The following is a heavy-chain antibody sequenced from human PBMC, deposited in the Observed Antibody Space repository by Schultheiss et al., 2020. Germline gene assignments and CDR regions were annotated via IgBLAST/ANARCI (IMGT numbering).Heavy chain of an antibody. Sequence: GGSLRLSCAASGFTFSSYAMHWVCQAPEKGQEWVADIKCDGSEKYYVDSVKGRFTISRDNSKNTLYLQMNSLRAEDTAVYYCAKPILVWSYGMDVWGQGTTVNVYS. CDR1: GFTFSSYA. V-gene: IGHV3-52*02. CDR2: IKCDGSEK. D-gene: IGHD3-3*01. CDR3: AKPILVWSYGMDV. J-gene: IGHJ6*02.